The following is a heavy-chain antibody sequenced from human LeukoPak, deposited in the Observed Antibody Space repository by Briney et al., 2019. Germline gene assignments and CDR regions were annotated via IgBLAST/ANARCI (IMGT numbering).Heavy chain of an antibody. CDR3: ASQTKYYYGSESYWTAFDI. V-gene: IGHV3-43*02. CDR1: GFTFDDHA. J-gene: IGHJ3*02. CDR2: SASDGNT. Sequence: GGSLRLSCAASGFTFDDHAMHWVRHAPGKGLEWVSLSASDGNTYYADSLKGRFTISRDNRKNSLYLEMNSLRTEDTALYHCASQTKYYYGSESYWTAFDIWGQGTMVTVSS. D-gene: IGHD3-10*01.